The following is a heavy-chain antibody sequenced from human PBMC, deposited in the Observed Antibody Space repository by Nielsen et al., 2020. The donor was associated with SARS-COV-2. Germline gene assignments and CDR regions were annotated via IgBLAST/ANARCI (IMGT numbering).Heavy chain of an antibody. V-gene: IGHV1-2*02. CDR1: GYTFTGYY. Sequence: ASVKVSCKASGYTFTGYYMHWVRQAPGQGLEWMGWLNPNSGGTNYAQKFQGRVTMTRDTSISTAYMELSRLRSDDTAVYYCARDGALAIFGVVIHYYYYGMDVWGQGTTVTVSS. J-gene: IGHJ6*02. CDR2: LNPNSGGT. D-gene: IGHD3-3*01. CDR3: ARDGALAIFGVVIHYYYYGMDV.